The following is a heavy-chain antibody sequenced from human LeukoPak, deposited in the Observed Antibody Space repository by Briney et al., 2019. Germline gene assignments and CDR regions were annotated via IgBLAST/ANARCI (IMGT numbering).Heavy chain of an antibody. CDR1: GFTFSSYG. CDR2: ISYDGSNK. J-gene: IGHJ4*02. D-gene: IGHD1-26*01. Sequence: GGSLRLSCAASGFTFSSYGMHWVRQAPGEGLEWVAVISYDGSNKYYADSVKGRFTISRDNSRNTLYLQMNSLRAEDTAIYYCTRDPHSLDYWGLGTLVTVSS. CDR3: TRDPHSLDY. V-gene: IGHV3-30*03.